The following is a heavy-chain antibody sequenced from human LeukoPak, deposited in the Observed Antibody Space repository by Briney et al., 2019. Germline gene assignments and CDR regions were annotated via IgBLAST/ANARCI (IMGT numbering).Heavy chain of an antibody. CDR3: ARVPYSSSWYGYGWFDP. V-gene: IGHV4-59*01. CDR2: IYYSGST. D-gene: IGHD6-13*01. Sequence: PSETLSLTCTVSGGPISSYYWSWIRQPPGKGLEWIGYIYYSGSTNYNPSLKSRVTISVDTSKNQFSLKLSSVTAADTAVYYCARVPYSSSWYGYGWFDPWGQGTLVTVSS. CDR1: GGPISSYY. J-gene: IGHJ5*02.